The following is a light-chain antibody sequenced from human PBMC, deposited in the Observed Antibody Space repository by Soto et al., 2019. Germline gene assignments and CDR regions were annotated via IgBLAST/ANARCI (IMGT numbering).Light chain of an antibody. Sequence: QAVVTQEPSLTVSPGETVTLTCGSSTGALTNGHYPYWFQQTPGQAPRTLVYDTSNKHSWTPARFSGSLLGGKAALTLSGAQPEDEADYYCLLSYSGAHVVFGGGTKLTVL. CDR1: TGALTNGHY. CDR3: LLSYSGAHVV. V-gene: IGLV7-46*01. J-gene: IGLJ2*01. CDR2: DTS.